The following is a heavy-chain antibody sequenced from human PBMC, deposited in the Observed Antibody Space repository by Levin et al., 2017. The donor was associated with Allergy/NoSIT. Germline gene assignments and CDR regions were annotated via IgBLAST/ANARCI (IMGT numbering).Heavy chain of an antibody. CDR2: LDSAGDT. CDR1: GFTFSTYD. V-gene: IGHV3-13*01. J-gene: IGHJ6*02. CDR3: ARSGGPYSSSSGYYYYGMDV. Sequence: PGGSLRLSCAASGFTFSTYDMHWVRQATGKGLEWVSTLDSAGDTYYPGSVKGRFTISRDNAKNSLYLQMNSLRAGDTAIYYFARSGGPYSSSSGYYYYGMDVWGQGTTVTVSS. D-gene: IGHD6-6*01.